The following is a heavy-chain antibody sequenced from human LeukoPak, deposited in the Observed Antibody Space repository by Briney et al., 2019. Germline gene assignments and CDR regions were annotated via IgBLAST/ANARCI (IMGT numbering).Heavy chain of an antibody. CDR1: GGSIINYH. D-gene: IGHD2-2*01. CDR3: AREDSAAYCTSTNCFGFDY. V-gene: IGHV4-4*07. CDR2: IHSSGAT. J-gene: IGHJ4*02. Sequence: SETLSLTCTVSGGSIINYHWSWIRQPAGKGLEWIGRIHSSGATDYSPSLKSRVTISLDKSKSHFSLKPSSVTAADTAIYYCAREDSAAYCTSTNCFGFDYWGQGTLVTVSS.